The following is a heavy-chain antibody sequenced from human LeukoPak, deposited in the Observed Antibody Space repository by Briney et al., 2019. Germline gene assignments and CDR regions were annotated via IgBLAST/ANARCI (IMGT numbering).Heavy chain of an antibody. V-gene: IGHV3-33*05. CDR3: ARDLSAAFDF. D-gene: IGHD6-19*01. CDR1: GFPFSSYG. CDR2: LVYDERS. J-gene: IGHJ4*02. Sequence: GGSLRLSCAASGFPFSSYGMHWVRQAPGKGLEWVARLVYDERSDYANSVKGRFSTSRDNSKNTLFLDMSDLRVEDTAVYYCARDLSAAFDFWGQGVLVTVSS.